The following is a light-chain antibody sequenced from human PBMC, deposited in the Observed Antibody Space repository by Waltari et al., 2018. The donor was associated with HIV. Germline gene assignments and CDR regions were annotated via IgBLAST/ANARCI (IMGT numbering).Light chain of an antibody. CDR2: DTN. CDR3: LLYVGTGIWV. Sequence: QTVVTQEPSFSVSPGGTVTLTCGLSSGSGSSRYYPSWYQKTPGLPPRLLIYDTNTRSSGVPDRFSGSILGNKAALTITWAQSDDESDYYCLLYVGTGIWVFGGGTKLTVL. CDR1: SGSGSSRYY. V-gene: IGLV8-61*01. J-gene: IGLJ3*02.